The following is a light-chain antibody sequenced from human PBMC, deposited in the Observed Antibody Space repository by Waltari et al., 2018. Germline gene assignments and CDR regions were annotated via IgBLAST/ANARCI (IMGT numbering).Light chain of an antibody. Sequence: EILMTQSPATLSVSPGARATLSCRASQTVGINLAWYQQKPGQAPRLLIFEASARATGIPDRFSGSGSGTDFTLSINSLQSEDSALYYCQHYNTWPRTFGLGTKLEIK. CDR3: QHYNTWPRT. CDR1: QTVGIN. J-gene: IGKJ2*01. CDR2: EAS. V-gene: IGKV3-15*01.